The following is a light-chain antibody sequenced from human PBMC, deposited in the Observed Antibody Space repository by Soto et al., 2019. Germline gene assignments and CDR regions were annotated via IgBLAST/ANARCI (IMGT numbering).Light chain of an antibody. Sequence: EIVLTQSPVTLSLSPGERATLSCRATRSVNNFVAWYQQKPGQAPSLLISDASNRATGIPDRFSGSGSGTDFTLTINSLEPEDFATYYCQQYNSYSTFGQGTKLEIK. CDR2: DAS. CDR3: QQYNSYST. V-gene: IGKV3-11*01. CDR1: RSVNNF. J-gene: IGKJ2*01.